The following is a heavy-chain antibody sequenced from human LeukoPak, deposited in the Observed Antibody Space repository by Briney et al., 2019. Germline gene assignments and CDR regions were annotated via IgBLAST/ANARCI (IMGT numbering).Heavy chain of an antibody. CDR3: AKGPANIVVVVAANWFDP. Sequence: PGGSLRLSCAASGFTFSSYSMNWVRQAPGKGLEWVSAISGSGGSTYYADSVKGRFTISRDNSKNTLYLQMNSLRAEDTAVYYCAKGPANIVVVVAANWFDPWGQGTLVTVSS. D-gene: IGHD2-15*01. V-gene: IGHV3-23*01. CDR2: ISGSGGST. J-gene: IGHJ5*02. CDR1: GFTFSSYS.